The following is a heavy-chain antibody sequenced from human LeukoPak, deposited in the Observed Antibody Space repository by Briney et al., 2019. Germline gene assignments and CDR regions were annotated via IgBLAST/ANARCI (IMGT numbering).Heavy chain of an antibody. V-gene: IGHV4-4*09. D-gene: IGHD3-3*01. J-gene: IGHJ5*02. Sequence: SETLSLTCTVSGGSISSYYWSWIRQPPGKGLEWIGYIYTSGSTNYNPSLKSRVTISVDTSKNQFSLKLSSVTAADMAVYYCARALRFLGGPHRGWFDPWGQGTLVTVSS. CDR2: IYTSGST. CDR1: GGSISSYY. CDR3: ARALRFLGGPHRGWFDP.